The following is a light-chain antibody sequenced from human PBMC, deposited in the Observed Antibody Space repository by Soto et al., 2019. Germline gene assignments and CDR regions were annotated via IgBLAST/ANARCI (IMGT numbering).Light chain of an antibody. CDR1: QSVGSNY. J-gene: IGKJ1*01. Sequence: ILVTQSPGTLSLSPGERATLSCRASQSVGSNYVAWYQQRPGLAPSLLIYDASRRATGVPDRFSGSGSGTDFTLTISRLVPEDSAVYYCQQYETSPRAFGQGTKVEIK. V-gene: IGKV3-20*01. CDR3: QQYETSPRA. CDR2: DAS.